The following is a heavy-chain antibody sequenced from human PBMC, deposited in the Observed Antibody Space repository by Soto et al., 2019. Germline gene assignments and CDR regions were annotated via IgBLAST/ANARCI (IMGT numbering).Heavy chain of an antibody. CDR3: ARVIVLLWFGELYNWFDP. CDR2: MNPNSGNT. CDR1: GFPFTKYY. D-gene: IGHD3-10*01. Sequence: GASLKGSSQGSGFPFTKYYINRVGPAPGQGLEWMGWMNPNSGNTGYAQKFQGRVTMTRNTSISTAYMELSSLRSEDTAVYYCARVIVLLWFGELYNWFDPWGQGTLVTVSS. V-gene: IGHV1-8*01. J-gene: IGHJ5*02.